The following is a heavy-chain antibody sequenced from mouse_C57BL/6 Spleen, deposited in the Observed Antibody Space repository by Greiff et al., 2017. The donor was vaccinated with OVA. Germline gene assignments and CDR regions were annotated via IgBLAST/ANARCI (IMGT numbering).Heavy chain of an antibody. CDR3: ARIGYYDTSYYYAMDY. V-gene: IGHV5-17*01. CDR1: GFTFSDYG. D-gene: IGHD2-4*01. CDR2: ISSGSSTI. Sequence: EVKLMESGGGLVKPGGSLKLSCAASGFTFSDYGMHWVRQAPEKGLEWVAYISSGSSTIYYADTVKGRFTISRDNAKNTLFLQMTSLRSEDTAMYYCARIGYYDTSYYYAMDYWGQGTSVTVAS. J-gene: IGHJ4*01.